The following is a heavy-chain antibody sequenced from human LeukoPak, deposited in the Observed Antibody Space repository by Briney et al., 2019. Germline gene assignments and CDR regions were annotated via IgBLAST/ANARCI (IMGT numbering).Heavy chain of an antibody. Sequence: GGSLRLSCVASGFSVSEAWMSWVRQAPGKGLDWVGRIKKKSEGGTTDYDASVKGRFTISRDESENTVYVEMNSLRIEDSGVYYCQGSSYSIGRGSFRYMDVWGKGTTVTVPS. CDR3: QGSSYSIGRGSFRYMDV. CDR1: GFSVSEAW. D-gene: IGHD2/OR15-2a*01. J-gene: IGHJ6*03. V-gene: IGHV3-15*01. CDR2: IKKKSEGGTT.